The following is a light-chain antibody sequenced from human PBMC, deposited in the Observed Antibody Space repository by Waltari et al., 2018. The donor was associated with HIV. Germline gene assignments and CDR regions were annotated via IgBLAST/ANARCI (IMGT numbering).Light chain of an antibody. CDR1: QSVSSY. J-gene: IGKJ4*01. Sequence: IVLTQSPATLSLSPGERATLSCRASQSVSSYFAWYQQKPGQAPRLLIYEASKRATGIPARFSGSGSGTDFTLTINSLEPEDFAVYYCQQRSNWPPAFGGGTKVEIK. CDR3: QQRSNWPPA. CDR2: EAS. V-gene: IGKV3-11*01.